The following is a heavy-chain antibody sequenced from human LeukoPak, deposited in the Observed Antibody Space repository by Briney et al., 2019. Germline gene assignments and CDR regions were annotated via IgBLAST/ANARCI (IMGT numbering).Heavy chain of an antibody. V-gene: IGHV4-34*01. Sequence: SETLSLTCAVYGGSFSGYYWSWIRQPPGKGLEWIGEINHSGSTNYNPSLKRRVTISVDTSKNQFSLKLSSVTAADTAVYYCASSHNGSPNYWGQGTLVTVSS. CDR3: ASSHNGSPNY. CDR1: GGSFSGYY. J-gene: IGHJ4*02. D-gene: IGHD2-8*01. CDR2: INHSGST.